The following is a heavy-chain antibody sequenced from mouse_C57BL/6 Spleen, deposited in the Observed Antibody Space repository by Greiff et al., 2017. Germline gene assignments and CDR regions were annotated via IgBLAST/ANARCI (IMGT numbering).Heavy chain of an antibody. CDR2: IDPSDSYT. V-gene: IGHV1-69*01. CDR3: ARGGGFDY. Sequence: QVQLQQPGAELVMPGASVKLSCKASGYTFTSYWMHWVKQRPRQGLEWIGDIDPSDSYTNYNQKFKGKSTLTVDNSSSTAYMQISSLTSEDSAVYYCARGGGFDYWGQGTTLTVSS. J-gene: IGHJ2*01. CDR1: GYTFTSYW.